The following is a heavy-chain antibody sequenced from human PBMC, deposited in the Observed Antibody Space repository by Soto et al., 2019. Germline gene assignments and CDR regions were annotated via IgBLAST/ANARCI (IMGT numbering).Heavy chain of an antibody. CDR3: AREGYCGGSCFVNWFDP. Sequence: GGSLRLSCAASGFTFSSYSMNWVRQAPGKGLEWVSSISSSSYIYYADSVKGRFTISRDNAKNSLYLQMNSLRAEDTAVYYCAREGYCGGSCFVNWFDPWGQGTLVTVSS. J-gene: IGHJ5*02. CDR1: GFTFSSYS. CDR2: ISSSSYI. V-gene: IGHV3-21*01. D-gene: IGHD2-15*01.